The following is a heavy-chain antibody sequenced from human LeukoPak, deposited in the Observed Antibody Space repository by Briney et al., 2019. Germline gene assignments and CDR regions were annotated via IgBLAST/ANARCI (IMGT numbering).Heavy chain of an antibody. D-gene: IGHD2-2*01. Sequence: SETLSLTCPVSGGSLSSGGYYWSWIRQPPGKGLEWIGYISHSGSTYYNPSLKSRVTISVDRSKNQFSLKLSSVTAADTAVYYCATASDVVVPPPTLDYWGQGTLVTVSS. CDR2: ISHSGST. V-gene: IGHV4-30-2*01. CDR3: ATASDVVVPPPTLDY. CDR1: GGSLSSGGYY. J-gene: IGHJ4*02.